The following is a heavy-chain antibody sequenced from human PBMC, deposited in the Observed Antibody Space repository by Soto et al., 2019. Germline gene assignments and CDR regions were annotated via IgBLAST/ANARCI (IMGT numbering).Heavy chain of an antibody. V-gene: IGHV3-23*01. D-gene: IGHD1-7*01. J-gene: IGHJ4*02. CDR3: AKNQERELPRVIDF. CDR1: GLTFSNCA. CDR2: MSGSSSTT. Sequence: PGGSLRLSCATSGLTFSNCAMSWVRQAPGGGLEWVSSMSGSSSTTYYADSVRGRLTISRDRSKNTLYLQMSSLRAEDTALYYCAKNQERELPRVIDFWGQGTLVTVSS.